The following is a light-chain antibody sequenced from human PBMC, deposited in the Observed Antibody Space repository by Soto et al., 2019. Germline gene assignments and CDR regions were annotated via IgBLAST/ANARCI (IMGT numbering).Light chain of an antibody. CDR3: QTWGTGTHMV. CDR1: SGHSGDP. J-gene: IGLJ2*01. CDR2: VNSDGSH. V-gene: IGLV4-69*01. Sequence: QLVMTQSPSASASLGDSVKLTCTLSSGHSGDPIAWHQEQSEKGPRYLMKVNSDGSHSKGDGIPDRFSGSSSGAERHLTISGLQSEDEAEYYCQTWGTGTHMVFGGGTKLTVL.